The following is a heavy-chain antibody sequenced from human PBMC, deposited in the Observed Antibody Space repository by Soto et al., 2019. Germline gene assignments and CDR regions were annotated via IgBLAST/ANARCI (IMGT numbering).Heavy chain of an antibody. V-gene: IGHV1-18*01. Sequence: ASVKVSCKASGYTFTNCGSAWVRQAPGQGLEWMGWISPYKGNTHYAQKFQGRVTMTTETSTSTAYMELRSLRSDDKAVYYCARDLDGSGSYYTDYLGQGTLVTVSS. CDR2: ISPYKGNT. CDR3: ARDLDGSGSYYTDY. D-gene: IGHD3-10*01. CDR1: GYTFTNCG. J-gene: IGHJ4*02.